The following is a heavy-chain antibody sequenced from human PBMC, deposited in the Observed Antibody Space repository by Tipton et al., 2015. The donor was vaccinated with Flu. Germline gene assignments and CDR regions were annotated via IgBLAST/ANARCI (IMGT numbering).Heavy chain of an antibody. CDR3: AGRMDNYYDSSGYYYYGMDV. V-gene: IGHV5-51*01. Sequence: QLVQSGAEVKKPGESLKISCKGSGYSFTSYWIGWVRQMPGKGLEWMGIIYPGDSDTRYSPSFQGQVTITADKSISTTYLQWSSLKASDTAMYYCAGRMDNYYDSSGYYYYGMDVWGQGTTVTVSS. CDR2: IYPGDSDT. D-gene: IGHD3-22*01. CDR1: GYSFTSYW. J-gene: IGHJ6*02.